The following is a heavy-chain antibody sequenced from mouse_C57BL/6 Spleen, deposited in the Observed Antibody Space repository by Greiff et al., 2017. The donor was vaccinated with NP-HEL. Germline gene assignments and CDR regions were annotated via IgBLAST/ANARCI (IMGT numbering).Heavy chain of an antibody. D-gene: IGHD1-1*01. Sequence: QVQLQQSGAELMKPGASVKLSCKATGYTFTGYWIEWVKQRPGHGLEWIGEILPGSGGTNYNEKFKGKATFTADTSSNTAYMQLSSLTTEESAIYDCARYGTTVVRWYFDVWGTGTTVTVSS. CDR3: ARYGTTVVRWYFDV. CDR1: GYTFTGYW. CDR2: ILPGSGGT. V-gene: IGHV1-9*01. J-gene: IGHJ1*03.